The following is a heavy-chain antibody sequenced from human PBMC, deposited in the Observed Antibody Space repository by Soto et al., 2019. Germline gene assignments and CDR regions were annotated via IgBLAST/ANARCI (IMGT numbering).Heavy chain of an antibody. D-gene: IGHD3-22*01. Sequence: QVQLVQSGAEVKKPGSSVKVSCKASGGTFSSYAISWVRQAPGQGLEWMGGIIPIFGTANYAQKFQGRVTITEAESTSTDYMGLSRLRAEDTALYYCARDSYYYDSSGYNFDYWGQGTLVTVSS. J-gene: IGHJ4*02. CDR2: IIPIFGTA. CDR3: ARDSYYYDSSGYNFDY. CDR1: GGTFSSYA. V-gene: IGHV1-69*01.